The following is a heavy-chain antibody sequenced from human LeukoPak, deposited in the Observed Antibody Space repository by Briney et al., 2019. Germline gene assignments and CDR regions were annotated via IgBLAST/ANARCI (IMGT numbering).Heavy chain of an antibody. CDR2: IYYSGNT. CDR3: ARQGDYYGSGSYQYYYYYYMDV. V-gene: IGHV4-39*01. J-gene: IGHJ6*03. CDR1: GVSISSSNSY. D-gene: IGHD3-10*01. Sequence: SETLSLTCTVSGVSISSSNSYWGWIRQPPGKGLEWIGSIYYSGNTYYNASLKSQVSISVDTSKNQFSLKLSSVTAADTAVYYCARQGDYYGSGSYQYYYYYYMDVWGKGTTVTISS.